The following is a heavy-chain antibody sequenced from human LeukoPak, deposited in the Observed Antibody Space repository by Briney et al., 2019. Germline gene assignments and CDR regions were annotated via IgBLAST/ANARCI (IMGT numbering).Heavy chain of an antibody. J-gene: IGHJ4*02. CDR3: AKDRSCTNGICHGDFDY. D-gene: IGHD2-8*01. CDR1: GFTFSSYG. CDR2: ISGSGGST. V-gene: IGHV3-23*01. Sequence: PGGSLRLSCAASGFTFSSYGVSWVRQAPGKGLEWVSSISGSGGSTYSADSVKGRFTISRDNSKNTLYLQMNSLRAEDTALYYCAKDRSCTNGICHGDFDYWGQGTLVTVSS.